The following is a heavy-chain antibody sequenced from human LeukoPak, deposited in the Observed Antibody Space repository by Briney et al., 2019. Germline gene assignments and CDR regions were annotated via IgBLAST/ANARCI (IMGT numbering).Heavy chain of an antibody. D-gene: IGHD2-2*01. CDR2: IYYSGNT. J-gene: IGHJ4*02. CDR3: ARGYCSTTSCYGGDN. CDR1: GDSISSGRHY. Sequence: SETLSLTCTVSGDSISSGRHYWGWIRQPPGKGLEWIGNIYYSGNTYYNPSLKSRVTISVDTSKNQFSLKLSSVTAADTAVYYCARGYCSTTSCYGGDNWGQGTLVTVSS. V-gene: IGHV4-39*01.